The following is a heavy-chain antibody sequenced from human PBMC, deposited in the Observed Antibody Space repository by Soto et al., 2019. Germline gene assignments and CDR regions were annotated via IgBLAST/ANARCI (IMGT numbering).Heavy chain of an antibody. D-gene: IGHD3-9*01. Sequence: LRLSCAASGFTFSSYGMHWFGQAPGKGLEWVAVISYDGSNKYYADSVKGRFTISRDNSKNTLYLQMNSLRAEDTAVYYCAKEYLRYFDWLLTGYHFDYWGQGTLVTVSS. CDR1: GFTFSSYG. V-gene: IGHV3-30*18. CDR3: AKEYLRYFDWLLTGYHFDY. J-gene: IGHJ4*02. CDR2: ISYDGSNK.